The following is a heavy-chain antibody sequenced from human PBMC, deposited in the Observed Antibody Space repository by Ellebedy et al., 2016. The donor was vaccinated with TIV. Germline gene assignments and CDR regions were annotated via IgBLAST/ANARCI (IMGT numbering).Heavy chain of an antibody. V-gene: IGHV3-23*01. D-gene: IGHD3-10*01. Sequence: GESLKISCGASGFTFSSYAMSWVRQAPGKGLEWVSGISGRGVSTYYADSVKGRFTISRDNAKNSLYLRMNSLRAEDTAVYYCARNYPWFDYWGQGTLVTVSS. CDR2: ISGRGVST. J-gene: IGHJ4*02. CDR3: ARNYPWFDY. CDR1: GFTFSSYA.